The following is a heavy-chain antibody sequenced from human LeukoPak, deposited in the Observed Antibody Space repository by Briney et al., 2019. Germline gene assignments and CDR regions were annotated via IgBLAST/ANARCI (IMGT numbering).Heavy chain of an antibody. Sequence: GGSLRLSCAASGFTFSSYGMHWVRQAPGKGLEWVAVIWYDGSNKYYADSVKGRFTISRDNSKNTLYLQMNSLRAEDTAVYYCAKDRADYGDYPRGMDVWGQGTTVTVSS. CDR3: AKDRADYGDYPRGMDV. D-gene: IGHD4-17*01. CDR2: IWYDGSNK. J-gene: IGHJ6*02. CDR1: GFTFSSYG. V-gene: IGHV3-33*06.